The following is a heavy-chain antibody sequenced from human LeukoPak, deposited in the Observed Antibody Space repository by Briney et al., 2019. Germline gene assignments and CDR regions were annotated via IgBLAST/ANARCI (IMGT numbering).Heavy chain of an antibody. CDR3: ARATYYDILTGLNY. Sequence: GASMKVSCKASGYTFTTYPINWVRQAPGQGLEWMGWISNYNGDTTYAQKLQGRVTMTTDTSTNTAYMELRSLTSDDTAIYYCARATYYDILTGLNYWGQGTLVTVSP. V-gene: IGHV1-18*01. CDR1: GYTFTTYP. CDR2: ISNYNGDT. D-gene: IGHD3-9*01. J-gene: IGHJ4*02.